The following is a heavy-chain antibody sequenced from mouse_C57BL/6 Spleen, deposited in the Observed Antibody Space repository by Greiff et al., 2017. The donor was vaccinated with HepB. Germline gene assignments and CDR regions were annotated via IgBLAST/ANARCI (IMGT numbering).Heavy chain of an antibody. CDR2: IYWDDDK. CDR3: ARETSSHLLRFAY. D-gene: IGHD2-1*01. CDR1: GFSLSTSGMG. V-gene: IGHV8-12*01. J-gene: IGHJ3*01. Sequence: QVTLKESGPGILQSSQTLSLTCSFSGFSLSTSGMGVSWIRQPSGKGLEWLAHIYWDDDKRYNPSLKSRLTISKDTSRNQVFLKITSVDTADTATYYCARETSSHLLRFAYWGQGTLVTVSA.